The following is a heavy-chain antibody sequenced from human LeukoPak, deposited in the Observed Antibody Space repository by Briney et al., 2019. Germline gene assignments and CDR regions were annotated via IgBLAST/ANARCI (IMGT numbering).Heavy chain of an antibody. J-gene: IGHJ4*02. CDR1: GFTFSSYA. D-gene: IGHD5-12*01. Sequence: HPGGSLRLSCAASGFTFSSYAVSWVRQAPGRGLEWVSGISGGASFTYYADSVKGRFTISRDNSRSTLYLQMDSLRTEDTAVYYCAKTSPPPGSSAYANFDYWGQGTLVTVSS. CDR2: ISGGASFT. CDR3: AKTSPPPGSSAYANFDY. V-gene: IGHV3-23*01.